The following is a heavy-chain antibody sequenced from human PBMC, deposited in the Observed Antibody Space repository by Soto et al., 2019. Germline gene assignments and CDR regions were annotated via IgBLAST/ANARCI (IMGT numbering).Heavy chain of an antibody. CDR1: GFTFSSYA. V-gene: IGHV3-23*01. CDR3: AKNPLFGQWLEPFDY. CDR2: IGRTGGST. Sequence: PGGSLRLSCAASGFTFSSYAMAWVRQAPGKGLEWVSTIGRTGGSTYYADSVKGRFTISRDNSKSTLFLQVNSLRAEDTAVYYCAKNPLFGQWLEPFDYWGGGTLVTVSS. J-gene: IGHJ4*02. D-gene: IGHD6-19*01.